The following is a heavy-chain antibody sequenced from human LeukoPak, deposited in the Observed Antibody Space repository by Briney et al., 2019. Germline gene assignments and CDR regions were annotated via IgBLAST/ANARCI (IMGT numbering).Heavy chain of an antibody. J-gene: IGHJ4*02. Sequence: GGSLRLSCVASGFSLSDYLMTWIRQAPGKGLEWVSYISSSGSTTYYAESVKGRFTISRDNAKNSVYLQMNSLRAEDTAVYYCARESRWCFDYWGQGTQVTVSS. CDR2: ISSSGSTT. CDR1: GFSLSDYL. CDR3: ARESRWCFDY. D-gene: IGHD2-8*02. V-gene: IGHV3-11*04.